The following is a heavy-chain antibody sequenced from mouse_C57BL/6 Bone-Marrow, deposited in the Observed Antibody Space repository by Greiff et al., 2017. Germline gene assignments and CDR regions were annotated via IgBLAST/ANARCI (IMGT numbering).Heavy chain of an antibody. V-gene: IGHV1-63*01. Sequence: VQLQQSGAELVRPGTSVKMSCKASGYTFTNYWIGWAKQRPGHGLEWIGDIYPGGGYTNYNEKFKGKATLTADKSSSTAYMQFSSLTSEDSAIYYCARSIYYGNDYAMDYWGQGTSVTVSS. CDR2: IYPGGGYT. CDR3: ARSIYYGNDYAMDY. CDR1: GYTFTNYW. D-gene: IGHD2-1*01. J-gene: IGHJ4*01.